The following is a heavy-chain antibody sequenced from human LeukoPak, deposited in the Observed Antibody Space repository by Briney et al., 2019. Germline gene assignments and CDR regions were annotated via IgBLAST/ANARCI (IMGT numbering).Heavy chain of an antibody. Sequence: GGSLRLSCAASGFTFSSYGMHWVRQAPGKGLEWVAFIRYDGSNKYYADSVKGRFTISRDNSKNTLYLQMNSLRAEDTAVYYCARDNVVVTAIHSHYYFDYWGQGTLVTVSS. CDR1: GFTFSSYG. CDR3: ARDNVVVTAIHSHYYFDY. J-gene: IGHJ4*02. CDR2: IRYDGSNK. D-gene: IGHD2-21*02. V-gene: IGHV3-30*02.